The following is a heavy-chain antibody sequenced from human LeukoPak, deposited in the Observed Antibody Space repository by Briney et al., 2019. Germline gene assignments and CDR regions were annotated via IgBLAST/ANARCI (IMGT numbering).Heavy chain of an antibody. D-gene: IGHD3-9*01. Sequence: GGSLRLSCAASGFTFSNYAMSWVRQAPGKGLEWVSAITGSGGTTWYADSVKGHFTISRDNSKNTLYLQMNSLGADDTAVYYCAKWGDYDGLTGYHDSDCWGQGTLVTVSS. V-gene: IGHV3-23*01. CDR1: GFTFSNYA. CDR2: ITGSGGTT. J-gene: IGHJ4*02. CDR3: AKWGDYDGLTGYHDSDC.